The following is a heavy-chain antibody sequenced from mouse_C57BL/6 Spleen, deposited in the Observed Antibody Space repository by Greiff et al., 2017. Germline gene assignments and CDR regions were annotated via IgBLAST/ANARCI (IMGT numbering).Heavy chain of an antibody. CDR2: INPNNGGT. J-gene: IGHJ2*01. CDR3: ARGQATSLYFDY. D-gene: IGHD3-2*02. CDR1: GYTFTDYN. V-gene: IGHV1-18*01. Sequence: EVKLVESGPELVKPGASVKIPCKASGYTFTDYNMDWVKQSHGKSLEWIGDINPNNGGTIYNQKFKGKATLTVDKSSSTAYMELRSLTSEDTAVYYCARGQATSLYFDYWGQGTTLTVSS.